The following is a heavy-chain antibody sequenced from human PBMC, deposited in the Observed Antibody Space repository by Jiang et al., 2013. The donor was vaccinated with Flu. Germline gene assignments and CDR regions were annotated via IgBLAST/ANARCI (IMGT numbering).Heavy chain of an antibody. V-gene: IGHV5-51*01. CDR1: GYTFTSYW. CDR3: AIPRRPMATVTTLHFQH. J-gene: IGHJ1*01. Sequence: EVKKPGESLKISCKGSGYTFTSYWIAWVRQMPGKGLEWMGIIYPDDSDAIYSPSFQGQVTISADKSISTAYLQWSSLKASDAAIYYCAIPRRPMATVTTLHFQHWGQGTLVTVSS. D-gene: IGHD4-17*01. CDR2: IYPDDSDA.